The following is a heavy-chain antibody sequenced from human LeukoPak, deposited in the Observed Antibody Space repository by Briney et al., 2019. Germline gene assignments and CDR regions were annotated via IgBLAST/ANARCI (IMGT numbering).Heavy chain of an antibody. D-gene: IGHD4-17*01. CDR1: GFTVSSNY. J-gene: IGHJ6*02. Sequence: GGSLRLSCAAYGFTVSSNYMSWVRQAPGKGLEWVSVIYSGGSTYYADSVKGRFTISRDNSKNTLYLQMNSLRAEDTAVYYCARDPNTVTTSGSGLYYGMDVWGQGTTVTVSS. CDR2: IYSGGST. CDR3: ARDPNTVTTSGSGLYYGMDV. V-gene: IGHV3-53*01.